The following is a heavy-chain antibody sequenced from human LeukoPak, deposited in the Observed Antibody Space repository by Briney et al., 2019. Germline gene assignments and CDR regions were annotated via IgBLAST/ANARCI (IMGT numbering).Heavy chain of an antibody. V-gene: IGHV3-23*01. CDR2: ISGSGGTT. Sequence: GGSLRLSCAASGSTFSSYAMSWVRQAPGKGLEWVSLISGSGGTTYYADSVKGRFTISRDNSKNTLYLQMSSLRAGDTAVYYCAKYVKSVGTPVDSWGQGTLVTVSS. J-gene: IGHJ4*02. CDR1: GSTFSSYA. D-gene: IGHD3-10*02. CDR3: AKYVKSVGTPVDS.